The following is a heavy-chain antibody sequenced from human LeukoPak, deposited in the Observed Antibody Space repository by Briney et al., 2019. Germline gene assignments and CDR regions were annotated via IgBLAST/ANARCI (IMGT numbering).Heavy chain of an antibody. D-gene: IGHD3-10*01. CDR2: INHNGST. CDR3: ARQSNVLLWFGESLFDY. V-gene: IGHV4-34*01. CDR1: GGSFSGYY. J-gene: IGHJ4*02. Sequence: TSETLSLTCAVYGGSFSGYYWSWLRQPPGEGLEWIGEINHNGSTNYNPSLKSRVTISVDTSKNQFSLKLSSVTAADTAVYYCARQSNVLLWFGESLFDYWGQGTLVTVSS.